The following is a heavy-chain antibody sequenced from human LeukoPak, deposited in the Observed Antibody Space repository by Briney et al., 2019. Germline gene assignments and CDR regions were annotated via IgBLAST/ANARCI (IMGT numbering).Heavy chain of an antibody. Sequence: PGGSLRLSCATSGFSFNSYGMHWVRQTPGKGLQWVAFIRYNGNDQFYADSVKGRFTVSRDNSKNTLYLQMNILRLEDTAVYYCAREVSTQAIHGFDPWGQGTLVTVSS. CDR2: IRYNGNDQ. CDR3: AREVSTQAIHGFDP. V-gene: IGHV3-30*02. D-gene: IGHD2-21*01. CDR1: GFSFNSYG. J-gene: IGHJ5*02.